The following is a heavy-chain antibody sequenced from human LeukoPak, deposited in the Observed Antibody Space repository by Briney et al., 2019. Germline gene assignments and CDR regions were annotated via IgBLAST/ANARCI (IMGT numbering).Heavy chain of an antibody. CDR2: INHSGRT. CDR3: ARDVVVVPAAIHYGMDV. Sequence: PSETLSVTCAVYGGSFGDYFWGWIRQPPGKGLGWIGEINHSGRTYCNPSLKSRVTISVDTSKNQFSLNLSSVTAADTAVYYCARDVVVVPAAIHYGMDVWGQGTTVTVSS. J-gene: IGHJ6*02. V-gene: IGHV4-34*01. CDR1: GGSFGDYF. D-gene: IGHD2-2*01.